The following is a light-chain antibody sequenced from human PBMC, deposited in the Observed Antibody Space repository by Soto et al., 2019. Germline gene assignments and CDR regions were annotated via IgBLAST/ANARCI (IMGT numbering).Light chain of an antibody. CDR3: QQRSNWPRT. CDR1: QSVSSY. J-gene: IGKJ1*01. V-gene: IGKV3-11*01. CDR2: DAS. Sequence: EIVLTQSPATLSLSPGERATLSCRASQSVSSYLAWYQQKPGQAPRLLIYDASNRATGIPARFSGSGSGTDFTLNISSLEPEDFAVYFCQQRSNWPRTLGQGTKVEFK.